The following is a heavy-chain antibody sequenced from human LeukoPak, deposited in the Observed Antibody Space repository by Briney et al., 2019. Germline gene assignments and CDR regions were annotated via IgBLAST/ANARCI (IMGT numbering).Heavy chain of an antibody. CDR1: GYTFISYG. J-gene: IGHJ6*04. CDR3: ARVTGQGSGSYF. D-gene: IGHD3-10*01. V-gene: IGHV1-18*01. CDR2: ISANSGNT. Sequence: GASVKVSCKTSGYTFISYGITWVRQAPGQGLEWMGWISANSGNTNYAPNLQGRVTMTTDTSTSTAYMELRSLRSDDTAVYYCARVTGQGSGSYFWGEGTRVSVSS.